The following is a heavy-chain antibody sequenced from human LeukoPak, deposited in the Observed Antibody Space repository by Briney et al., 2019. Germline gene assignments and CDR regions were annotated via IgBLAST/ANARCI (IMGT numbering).Heavy chain of an antibody. CDR2: AYYKSNWYN. J-gene: IGHJ4*02. V-gene: IGHV6-1*01. Sequence: SQTLSLTCAISGDSVSTDSAGWNWIRQSPSRGLEWLGRAYYKSNWYNDYAVSVKSRITINADTSRNQFSLQLNSVTPEDTAVYYCARGWLQSGFHYWGRGTLVTVSS. D-gene: IGHD5-24*01. CDR1: GDSVSTDSAG. CDR3: ARGWLQSGFHY.